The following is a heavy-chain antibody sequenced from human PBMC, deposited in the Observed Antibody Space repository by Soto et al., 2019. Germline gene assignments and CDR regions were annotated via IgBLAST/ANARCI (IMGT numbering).Heavy chain of an antibody. J-gene: IGHJ5*02. CDR3: ARALGPWHPLGSGSRANWFDP. CDR1: GGTFSSYA. V-gene: IGHV1-69*13. CDR2: IIPIFGTA. Sequence: ASVKVSCKASGGTFSSYAISWVRQAPGQGLEWMGGIIPIFGTANYAQKFQGRVTITADESTSTAYMELSSLRSEDTAVYYCARALGPWHPLGSGSRANWFDPWGQGTLVTVSS. D-gene: IGHD3-10*01.